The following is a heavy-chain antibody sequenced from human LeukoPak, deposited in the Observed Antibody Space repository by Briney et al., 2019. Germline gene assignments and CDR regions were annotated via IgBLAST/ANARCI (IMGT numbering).Heavy chain of an antibody. CDR1: GFTVSNNY. V-gene: IGHV3-66*01. Sequence: GGSLRLSCAASGFTVSNNYMSWVRQAPGKGLEWVSVIYSAGTTYYADSVKGRFTISRDNSKNTLYLQMNSLRAEDTAVYYCAREGSSGWYEFWFDPWGQGTLVTVSS. J-gene: IGHJ5*02. CDR2: IYSAGTT. CDR3: AREGSSGWYEFWFDP. D-gene: IGHD6-19*01.